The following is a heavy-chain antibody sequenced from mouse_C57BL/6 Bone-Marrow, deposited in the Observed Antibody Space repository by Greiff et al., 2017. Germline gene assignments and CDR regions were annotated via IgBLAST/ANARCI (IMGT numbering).Heavy chain of an antibody. CDR1: GFSLTSYG. Sequence: VKLVESGPGLVAPSQSLSITCTVSGFSLTSYGVSWVRQPPGQGLEWLGVIWGDGSTNYHSAPISSLSISKDNSKSQVFLKLNSLQTADTATYYCAKRITTVVATARDHWGQGTTLTVSS. V-gene: IGHV2-3*01. D-gene: IGHD1-1*01. J-gene: IGHJ2*01. CDR3: AKRITTVVATARDH. CDR2: IWGDGST.